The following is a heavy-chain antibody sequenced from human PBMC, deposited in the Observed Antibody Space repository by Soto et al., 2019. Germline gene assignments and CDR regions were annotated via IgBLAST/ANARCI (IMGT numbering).Heavy chain of an antibody. CDR2: IYHSGST. D-gene: IGHD4-17*01. V-gene: IGHV4-30-2*01. CDR3: ARGVTTVTTIDY. CDR1: GGSISSGGYS. J-gene: IGHJ4*02. Sequence: QLQLQESGSGLVKPSQTLSLTCAVSGGSISSGGYSWSWIRQPPGKGLEWIGYIYHSGSTYYNPSLNSRVXXXVXXSKNQFSLTLSSVTAAATAVYCCARGVTTVTTIDYWGQGTLVTVSS.